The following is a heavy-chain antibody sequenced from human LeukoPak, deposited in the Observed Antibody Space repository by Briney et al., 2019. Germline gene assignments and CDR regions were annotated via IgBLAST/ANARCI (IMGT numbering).Heavy chain of an antibody. CDR2: ISGSGGST. V-gene: IGHV3-23*01. D-gene: IGHD3-10*01. CDR1: GFTFSSYA. J-gene: IGHJ4*02. CDR3: ARDRSPSMVGIDY. Sequence: GSLRLSCAASGFTFSSYAMSWVRQAPGKGLEWVSAISGSGGSTYYADSVKGRFTISRDNSKNTLYLQMNSLRAEDTAVYYCARDRSPSMVGIDYWGQGTLVTVSS.